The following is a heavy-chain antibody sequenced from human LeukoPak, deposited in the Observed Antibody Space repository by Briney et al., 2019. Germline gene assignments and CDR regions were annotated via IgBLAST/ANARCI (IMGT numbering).Heavy chain of an antibody. CDR1: GFTFDDYG. CDR3: AKDLGTHSSSFYFDY. J-gene: IGHJ4*02. CDR2: TRYDGSNK. Sequence: RPGGSLGLSCAASGFTFDDYGMSWVRQAPGKGLEWVAFTRYDGSNKYYADSVKGRFTIFRDNSKNTLYLQMNSLRAEDTAVYFCAKDLGTHSSSFYFDYWGQGTLVTVSS. D-gene: IGHD6-6*01. V-gene: IGHV3-30*02.